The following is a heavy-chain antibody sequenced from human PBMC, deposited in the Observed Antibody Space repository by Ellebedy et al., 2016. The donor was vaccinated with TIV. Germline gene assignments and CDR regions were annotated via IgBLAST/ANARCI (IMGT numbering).Heavy chain of an antibody. CDR1: GGSFSGYY. CDR2: VNQSGST. D-gene: IGHD6-19*01. V-gene: IGHV4-34*01. J-gene: IGHJ4*02. Sequence: SETLSPTCAVYGGSFSGYYWSWVRQPPGKGLEWIGEVNQSGSTNYHPSLKSRVTISVDTSKNQFSLRLSSVTAADTAVYYCAEGRSGWYYFDYWGQGTLVTVSS. CDR3: AEGRSGWYYFDY.